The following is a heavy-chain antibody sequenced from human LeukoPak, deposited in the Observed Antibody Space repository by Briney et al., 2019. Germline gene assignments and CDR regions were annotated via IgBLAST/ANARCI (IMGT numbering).Heavy chain of an antibody. J-gene: IGHJ6*02. V-gene: IGHV3-66*01. CDR1: GFTVSSNY. CDR2: IYSGGST. D-gene: IGHD2-2*02. CDR3: ARDRDVVVPAAIPYYYYGMDV. Sequence: GGSLRLSCAASGFTVSSNYMSWVRQAPGKGLEWVSVIYSGGSTYYADSVKGRFTISRDNSENTLYLQMNSLRAEDTAVYYCARDRDVVVPAAIPYYYYGMDVWGQGTTVTVSS.